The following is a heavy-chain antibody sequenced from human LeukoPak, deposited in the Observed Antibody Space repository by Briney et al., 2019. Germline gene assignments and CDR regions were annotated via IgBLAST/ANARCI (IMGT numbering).Heavy chain of an antibody. Sequence: GGSLRLSCAASGFTFSSYSMNWVRQAPGKGLEWVSSISSSSSYIYYADSVKGRFTISRDNAKNSLYLQMNSLRAEDTAVYYCARLRNEAEDYYDWGGGYFDYWGQGTLVTVSS. J-gene: IGHJ4*02. CDR1: GFTFSSYS. CDR3: ARLRNEAEDYYDWGGGYFDY. D-gene: IGHD3-10*01. V-gene: IGHV3-21*01. CDR2: ISSSSSYI.